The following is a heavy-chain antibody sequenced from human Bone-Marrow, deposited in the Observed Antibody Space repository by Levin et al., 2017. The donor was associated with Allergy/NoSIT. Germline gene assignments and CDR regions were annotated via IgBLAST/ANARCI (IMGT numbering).Heavy chain of an antibody. Sequence: SGPTLVKPTQTLTLTCTFSGFSLSANVGVGWLRQPSGKALEFLALIYWGDDKRYSPSLNSRLTITKDASENQVVLTMTNMDPVDTATYYCARRGNTGSGYYDYWGQGTPVTVSS. D-gene: IGHD3-10*01. V-gene: IGHV2-5*02. CDR3: ARRGNTGSGYYDY. CDR2: IYWGDDK. CDR1: GFSLSANVG. J-gene: IGHJ4*02.